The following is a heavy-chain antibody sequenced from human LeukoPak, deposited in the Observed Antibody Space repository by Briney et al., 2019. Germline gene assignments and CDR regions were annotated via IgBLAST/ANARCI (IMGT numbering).Heavy chain of an antibody. J-gene: IGHJ4*02. Sequence: GASVKVSCKASGYTFTSYDINWVRQATGQPLEWMGWMNPNSGNTGYAHKFQGRVTMTRSTSISTAYMELSSLRSEDTAVYYCARGGRYSSGWYAFDYWGQGALVTVSS. D-gene: IGHD6-19*01. V-gene: IGHV1-8*01. CDR2: MNPNSGNT. CDR3: ARGGRYSSGWYAFDY. CDR1: GYTFTSYD.